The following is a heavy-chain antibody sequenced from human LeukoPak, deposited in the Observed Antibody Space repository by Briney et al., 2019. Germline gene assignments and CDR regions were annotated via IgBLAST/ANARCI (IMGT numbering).Heavy chain of an antibody. D-gene: IGHD4-23*01. J-gene: IGHJ5*02. Sequence: PGGSLRLSCAASGFTFSDYYMSWIRQAPGKGLEWVSAISGSGGSTYYADSVKGRFTISRDNSKNTLYLQMNSLRAEDTAVYYCAKDLLPDYGGKRANWFDPWGQGTLVTVSS. CDR2: ISGSGGST. CDR3: AKDLLPDYGGKRANWFDP. V-gene: IGHV3-23*01. CDR1: GFTFSDYY.